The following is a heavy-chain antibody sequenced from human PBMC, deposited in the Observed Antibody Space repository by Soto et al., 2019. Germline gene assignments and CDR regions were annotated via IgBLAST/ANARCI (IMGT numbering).Heavy chain of an antibody. J-gene: IGHJ5*02. Sequence: SETLSLTCTVSGGSISSYYWGWIRQPPGQGLEWLGTIYSLGNTYYNPSLKSRVTISVDKSKSQFFLKLSSVTAADTAVYYCARHVYYDFWSGHNWFDPWGQGTLITVSS. V-gene: IGHV4-39*01. CDR3: ARHVYYDFWSGHNWFDP. CDR2: IYSLGNT. CDR1: GGSISSYY. D-gene: IGHD3-3*01.